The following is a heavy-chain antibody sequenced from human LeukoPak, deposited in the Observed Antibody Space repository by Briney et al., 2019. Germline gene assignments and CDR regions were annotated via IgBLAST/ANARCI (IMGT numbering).Heavy chain of an antibody. D-gene: IGHD6-19*01. V-gene: IGHV3-48*03. Sequence: GGSLRLSCAASGFTFSSYAMSWVRQAPGKGLEWVSHISESGTTIYYADSVKGRFTISRDNTKNSLYLQMNSLRAEDTAIYYCARDSQWRAFDIWGQGTMVTVSS. CDR1: GFTFSSYA. J-gene: IGHJ3*02. CDR2: ISESGTTI. CDR3: ARDSQWRAFDI.